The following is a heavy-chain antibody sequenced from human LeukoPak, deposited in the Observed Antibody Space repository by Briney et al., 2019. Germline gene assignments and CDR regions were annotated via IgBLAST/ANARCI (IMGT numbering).Heavy chain of an antibody. CDR3: AKGLEYSSFDAFDI. CDR1: GFTFSSYS. D-gene: IGHD6-6*01. J-gene: IGHJ3*02. CDR2: FSSSSSYI. V-gene: IGHV3-21*04. Sequence: PGGSLRLSCAASGFTFSSYSMNWVRQAPGKGLEWVSSFSSSSSYIYYADSVKGRFTISRDNAKNSLYLQMNSLRAEDTALYYCAKGLEYSSFDAFDIWGQGTMVTVSS.